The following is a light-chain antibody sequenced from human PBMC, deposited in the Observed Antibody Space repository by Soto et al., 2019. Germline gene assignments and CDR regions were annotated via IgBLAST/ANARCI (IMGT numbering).Light chain of an antibody. V-gene: IGLV2-8*01. CDR2: EVS. CDR3: NAQADNGKHG. J-gene: IGLJ1*01. CDR1: SNDVGHSSF. Sequence: QSALTQPPSASGSPGQSVTISCTGNSNDVGHSSFISWYQQHPGKGPKLIIYEVSKRPSGVPDRFSGSKSGNTASLSVSGLQDEDEADYFCNAQADNGKHGFGTGTKLTVL.